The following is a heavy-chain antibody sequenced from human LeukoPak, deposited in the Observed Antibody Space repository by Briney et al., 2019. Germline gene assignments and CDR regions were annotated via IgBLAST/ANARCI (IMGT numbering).Heavy chain of an antibody. CDR1: GGSISSSSYY. V-gene: IGHV4-39*07. Sequence: SETLSLTCTVSGGSISSSSYYWGWIRQPPGKGLEWIGSIYYSGSTYYNPSLKSRVTISVDTSKNQFSLKLSSVTAADTAVYYCAREGRYSGYVAYWGQGTLVTVSS. J-gene: IGHJ4*02. CDR2: IYYSGST. D-gene: IGHD5-12*01. CDR3: AREGRYSGYVAY.